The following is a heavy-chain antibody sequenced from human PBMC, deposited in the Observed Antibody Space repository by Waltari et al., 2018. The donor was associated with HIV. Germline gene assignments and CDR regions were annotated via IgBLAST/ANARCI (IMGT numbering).Heavy chain of an antibody. CDR1: GGSISSSRYF. CDR3: ARSPRGEQWLAY. J-gene: IGHJ1*01. D-gene: IGHD6-19*01. Sequence: QLQLQESGPGLVQPSETLSLTCTVSGGSISSSRYFWGWLRQSPGQGLDWIGSIFYNGSANYNPSLKRRSTLTVDTSKTQFSLKLNSVTAADTAVYCCARSPRGEQWLAYWGQGTLVTVSS. CDR2: IFYNGSA. V-gene: IGHV4-39*01.